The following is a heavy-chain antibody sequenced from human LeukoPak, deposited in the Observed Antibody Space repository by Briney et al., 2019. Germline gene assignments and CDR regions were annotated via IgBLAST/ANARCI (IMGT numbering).Heavy chain of an antibody. J-gene: IGHJ4*02. Sequence: ASVKVSCKASGYTFTSYGISWVRQAPGQGLEWMGWISAYNGNTNYAQKLQGRVTMTTATSTSTAYMELRSLRSDDTAVYYCARARFREFDFDYWGQGTLVTVSS. V-gene: IGHV1-18*01. CDR3: ARARFREFDFDY. CDR1: GYTFTSYG. D-gene: IGHD3-10*01. CDR2: ISAYNGNT.